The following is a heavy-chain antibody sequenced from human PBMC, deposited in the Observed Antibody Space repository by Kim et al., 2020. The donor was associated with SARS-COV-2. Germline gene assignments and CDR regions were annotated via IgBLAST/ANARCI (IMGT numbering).Heavy chain of an antibody. V-gene: IGHV1-18*01. Sequence: ASVKVSCKASAYSFTSFAISWVRQAPGQGLEWMGWISPYNGNTNYAQKFQGRVTMTTDTSTSTAYMDLSSLRSDDTAVYYCARGPRYPLDSWGQGTLVTVSS. CDR1: AYSFTSFA. J-gene: IGHJ4*02. D-gene: IGHD1-1*01. CDR2: ISPYNGNT. CDR3: ARGPRYPLDS.